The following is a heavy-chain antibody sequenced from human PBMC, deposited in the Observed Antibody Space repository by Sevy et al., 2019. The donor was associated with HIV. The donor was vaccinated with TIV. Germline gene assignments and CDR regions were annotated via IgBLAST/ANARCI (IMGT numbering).Heavy chain of an antibody. V-gene: IGHV3-74*01. CDR1: GFTFSSYW. CDR2: ISSDGSST. J-gene: IGHJ3*02. Sequence: GGSLRLSCAASGFTFSSYWMHWVRQAPGKGLVWVSRISSDGSSTSYADSVKGRFTISRDNAKNTLYLQMSSLRAEDTAVYYCARGDYDSSGYGRLTFDIWGQGTMVTVSS. D-gene: IGHD3-22*01. CDR3: ARGDYDSSGYGRLTFDI.